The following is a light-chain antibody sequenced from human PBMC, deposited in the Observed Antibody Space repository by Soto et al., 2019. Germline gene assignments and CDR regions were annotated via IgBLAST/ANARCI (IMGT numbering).Light chain of an antibody. Sequence: EIVMTQAPATLSVSPGERATLSYRASQSVSSNLAWYQQKPGQAPRLLIYGASTRATGIPARFSGSGSGTEFTLTISSLQSEDFAVYYCQQYNNWLITFGQGTRLEI. J-gene: IGKJ5*01. CDR2: GAS. CDR1: QSVSSN. CDR3: QQYNNWLIT. V-gene: IGKV3-15*01.